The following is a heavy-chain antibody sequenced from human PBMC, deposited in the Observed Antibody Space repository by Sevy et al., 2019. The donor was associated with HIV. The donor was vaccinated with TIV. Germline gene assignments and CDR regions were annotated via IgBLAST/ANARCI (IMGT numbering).Heavy chain of an antibody. D-gene: IGHD5-18*01. CDR2: FDPEDGET. J-gene: IGHJ4*02. Sequence: ASVKVSCKVSGYTLTELSMHWVRQAPGKELEWMGGFDPEDGETIYAQKFQGRVTMTEDTSTDTAYMELSSLRSEDTAVYYCATVVQLWSPYYFDYWGQGTLVTVSS. CDR1: GYTLTELS. CDR3: ATVVQLWSPYYFDY. V-gene: IGHV1-24*01.